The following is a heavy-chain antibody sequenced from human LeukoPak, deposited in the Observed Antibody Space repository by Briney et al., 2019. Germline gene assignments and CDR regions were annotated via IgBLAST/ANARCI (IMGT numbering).Heavy chain of an antibody. J-gene: IGHJ5*02. CDR3: AREEFFQDGKVYSYYSPS. V-gene: IGHV4-4*07. CDR2: IYKSGST. D-gene: IGHD3-22*01. CDR1: GGSIGWDY. Sequence: SETLSLTCTVSGGSIGWDYWSWIRQSAGKGLEWIGRIYKSGSTNYNPSFRSRVTMSVDTSKNQFSLNATSVTAADTAVYYCAREEFFQDGKVYSYYSPSWGRGSLVTVPS.